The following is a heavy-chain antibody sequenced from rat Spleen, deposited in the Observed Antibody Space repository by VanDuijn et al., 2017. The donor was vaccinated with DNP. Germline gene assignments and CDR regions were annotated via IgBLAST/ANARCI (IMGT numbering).Heavy chain of an antibody. D-gene: IGHD1-5*01. CDR1: GYSITSSYR. V-gene: IGHV3-3*01. J-gene: IGHJ2*01. CDR3: ARWNIGTSTLDY. Sequence: EVQLQESGPGLVRPSQSLSLTCSVTGYSITSSYRWNWIRKFPGNELEWMGYINSAGSTTYNPSLKSRISITRDTSKNQFFLQVNSVTTEDTATYYCARWNIGTSTLDYWGQGVMVTVSS. CDR2: INSAGST.